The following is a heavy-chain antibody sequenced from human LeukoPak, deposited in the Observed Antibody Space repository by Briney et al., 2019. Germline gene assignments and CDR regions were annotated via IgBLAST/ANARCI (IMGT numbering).Heavy chain of an antibody. CDR3: ARGRLLWFGEKYYMDV. CDR1: GYTFTGYY. J-gene: IGHJ6*03. V-gene: IGHV1-2*02. D-gene: IGHD3-10*01. CDR2: INPNSGGT. Sequence: SVKVSCKASGYTFTGYYMHWVRQAPGQGLEWMGWINPNSGGTNYAQKFQGRVTMTRDTSISTAYMELSRLRSDDTAVYYCARGRLLWFGEKYYMDVWGKGTTVTISS.